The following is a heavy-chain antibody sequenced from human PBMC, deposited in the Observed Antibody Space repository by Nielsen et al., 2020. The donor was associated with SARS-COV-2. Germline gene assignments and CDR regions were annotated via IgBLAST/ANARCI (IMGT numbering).Heavy chain of an antibody. D-gene: IGHD4-17*01. CDR1: GFSLSTSGVG. CDR3: AHRQREPYGEPQSRWFDP. J-gene: IGHJ5*02. Sequence: SGPTLVKPTQTLTLTCTFSGFSLSTSGVGVGWIRQPPGKALEWLALIYWNDDKRYSPSLKSRLTITKDTSKNQVVLTMTNMDPVDTATYYCAHRQREPYGEPQSRWFDPWGQGTLVTVSS. CDR2: IYWNDDK. V-gene: IGHV2-5*01.